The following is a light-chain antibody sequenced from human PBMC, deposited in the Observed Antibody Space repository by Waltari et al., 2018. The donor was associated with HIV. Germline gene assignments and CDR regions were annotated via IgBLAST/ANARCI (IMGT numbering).Light chain of an antibody. CDR2: GDN. CDR3: QSYDSSLSGLV. V-gene: IGLV1-40*01. Sequence: VLTQPPSVSGAPAQRVTLSRTGSSSTIGAGYHVHWYQQLPGTAPKLLVYGDNNRPSGVPDRFSGSKSGTSASLAITGLQAEDEADYYCQSYDSSLSGLVFATGTKVTVL. J-gene: IGLJ1*01. CDR1: SSTIGAGYH.